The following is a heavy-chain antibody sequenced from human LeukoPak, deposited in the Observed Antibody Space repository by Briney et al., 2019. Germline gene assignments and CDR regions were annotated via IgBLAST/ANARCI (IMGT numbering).Heavy chain of an antibody. CDR1: VGSMNGYY. V-gene: IGHV4-4*07. CDR2: VDSSGNT. CDR3: ARQFLVGSTFHAFDL. Sequence: SETLSLTCSVSVGSMNGYYWSWLRQSAGNRLEWIGHVDSSGNTNYNPSLESRVTMSVDTSKKQFSLKLTSVTAADMAVYFCARQFLVGSTFHAFDLWGQGTRVTVSS. D-gene: IGHD1-26*01. J-gene: IGHJ3*01.